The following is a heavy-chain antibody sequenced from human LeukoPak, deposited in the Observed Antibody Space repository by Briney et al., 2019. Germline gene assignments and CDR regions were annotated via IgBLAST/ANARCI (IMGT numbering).Heavy chain of an antibody. CDR1: GGSMSSYS. J-gene: IGHJ6*03. V-gene: IGHV4-4*07. D-gene: IGHD6-13*01. CDR2: VRASGNT. Sequence: SETLSLTCSVSGGSMSSYSWTWIRQPAGKGLEWIGRVRASGNTNYNPSLTGRVTMSVDTSKNQFSLKLSSVTAADTAVYYCARDRYSSSPDYYFYMDVWGKGTTVTVSS. CDR3: ARDRYSSSPDYYFYMDV.